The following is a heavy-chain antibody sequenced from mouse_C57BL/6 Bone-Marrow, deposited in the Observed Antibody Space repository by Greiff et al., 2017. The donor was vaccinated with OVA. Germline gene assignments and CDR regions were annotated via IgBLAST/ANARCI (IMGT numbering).Heavy chain of an antibody. V-gene: IGHV1-82*01. CDR1: GYAFSSSW. CDR2: IYPGDGDT. CDR3: ARKGELAFAY. Sequence: VMLVESGPELVKPGASVKISCKASGYAFSSSWMNWVKQRPGKGLEWIGRIYPGDGDTNYNGKFKGKATLTADKSSSTAYMQLSSLTSEDSAVYFCARKGELAFAYWGQGTLVTVSA. J-gene: IGHJ3*01. D-gene: IGHD4-1*01.